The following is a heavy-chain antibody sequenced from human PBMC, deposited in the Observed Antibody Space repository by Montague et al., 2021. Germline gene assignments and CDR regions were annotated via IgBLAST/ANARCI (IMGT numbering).Heavy chain of an antibody. Sequence: SLRLSCAASGFSFSSYWMHWVRQAPGKGLQWVSRITLGGGSTTFADSVKGRFTISRDNATTTVYLQMNSLRVEDTAVYYCARSLASADYGAFDIWGQGTMVTVSS. CDR3: ARSLASADYGAFDI. J-gene: IGHJ3*02. CDR1: GFSFSSYW. D-gene: IGHD4/OR15-4a*01. CDR2: ITLGGGST. V-gene: IGHV3-74*01.